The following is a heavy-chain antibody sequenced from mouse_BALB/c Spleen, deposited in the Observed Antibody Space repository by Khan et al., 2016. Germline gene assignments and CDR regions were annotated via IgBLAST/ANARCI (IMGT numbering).Heavy chain of an antibody. V-gene: IGHV14-3*02. Sequence: EVQLQESGAELVKPGASVKLSCTASGFKIKDTYMHWVKQRPEQGLEWIGRIDPANGNTKYDPKFQGKATITADTSSNTAYLQLSSLTSEDTAVYYCARSPYNYDVGFAYWDQGTLVTVSA. D-gene: IGHD2-12*01. CDR2: IDPANGNT. CDR3: ARSPYNYDVGFAY. CDR1: GFKIKDTY. J-gene: IGHJ3*01.